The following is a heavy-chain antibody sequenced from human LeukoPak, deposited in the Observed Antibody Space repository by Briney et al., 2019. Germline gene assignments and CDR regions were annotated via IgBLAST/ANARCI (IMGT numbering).Heavy chain of an antibody. CDR1: GFTFSSYW. CDR3: ARDGSIAGYYYYYYGMDV. D-gene: IGHD6-13*01. J-gene: IGHJ6*02. V-gene: IGHV3-7*01. CDR2: IKQDGSEK. Sequence: GGSLRLSCAASGFTFSSYWMSWVRQAPGKGLVWVANIKQDGSEKNYVDSVKGRFTISRDNAKNSLYLQMNSLRAEDTAVYYCARDGSIAGYYYYYYGMDVWGQGTTVTVSS.